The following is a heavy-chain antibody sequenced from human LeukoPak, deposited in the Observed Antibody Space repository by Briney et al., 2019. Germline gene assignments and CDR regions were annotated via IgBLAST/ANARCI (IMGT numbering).Heavy chain of an antibody. CDR1: GFTFSSYS. CDR2: ISSSSSYI. Sequence: GGSLRLSCAASGFTFSSYSMNWVRQAPGKGLEWISSISSSSSYIYYADSVKGRFTISRDNAKNSLYLQMNSLRAEDTAVYYCARDLIYNWFDPWGQGTLVTVSS. V-gene: IGHV3-21*01. J-gene: IGHJ5*02. D-gene: IGHD3-3*02. CDR3: ARDLIYNWFDP.